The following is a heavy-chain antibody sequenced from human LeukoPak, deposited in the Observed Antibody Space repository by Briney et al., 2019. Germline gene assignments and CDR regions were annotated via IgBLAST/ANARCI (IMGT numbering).Heavy chain of an antibody. J-gene: IGHJ2*01. CDR1: GGSISSYY. CDR3: ARTDIVVVPAAITDWYFDL. V-gene: IGHV4-59*01. Sequence: SETLSLTCTVSGGSISSYYWSWIRQPPGRGLEWIGCIYYSGSTNYNPSLKSRVTISVDTSKNQFSLKLSSVTAADTAVYYCARTDIVVVPAAITDWYFDLWGRGTLVTVSS. D-gene: IGHD2-2*02. CDR2: IYYSGST.